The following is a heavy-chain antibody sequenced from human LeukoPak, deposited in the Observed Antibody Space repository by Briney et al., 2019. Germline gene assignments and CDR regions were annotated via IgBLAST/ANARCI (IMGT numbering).Heavy chain of an antibody. J-gene: IGHJ4*02. CDR1: GFTFSSYS. Sequence: GGSMRLSCAASGFTFSSYSMNWDRQAPGKGLEWVSYISSSSSTIYYADSVKGRFTISRDNAKNSLYLQMNSLRAEDTAVYYCARGDRGYSYGYWGQGTLVTVSS. D-gene: IGHD5-18*01. V-gene: IGHV3-48*01. CDR2: ISSSSSTI. CDR3: ARGDRGYSYGY.